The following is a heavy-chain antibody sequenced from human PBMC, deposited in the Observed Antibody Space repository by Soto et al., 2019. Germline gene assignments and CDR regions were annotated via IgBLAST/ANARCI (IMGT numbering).Heavy chain of an antibody. CDR2: ISSSGSTI. V-gene: IGHV3-48*03. D-gene: IGHD2-2*02. CDR3: ARNGRGAKKGGELLYGGLGWFDP. J-gene: IGHJ5*02. CDR1: GFTFSSYE. Sequence: GGSLRLSCAASGFTFSSYEMNWVRQAPGKGLEWVSYISSSGSTIYYADSVKGRFTISRDNAKNSLYLQMNSLRAEDTAVYYCARNGRGAKKGGELLYGGLGWFDPWGQGTLVTVSS.